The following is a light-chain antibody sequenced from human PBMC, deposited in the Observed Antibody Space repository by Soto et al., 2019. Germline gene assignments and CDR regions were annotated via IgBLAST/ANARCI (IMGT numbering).Light chain of an antibody. Sequence: ETVLTQSPATLSLSPGETATLSCRASEYVDIYLAWYQQKPGPAPRLLIYHASNRATGIPARFTGSGAGTNFTITISSLEPEDSAVYYCQQRRNWPPLTFGGGTRVEIK. CDR1: EYVDIY. CDR2: HAS. CDR3: QQRRNWPPLT. J-gene: IGKJ4*01. V-gene: IGKV3-11*01.